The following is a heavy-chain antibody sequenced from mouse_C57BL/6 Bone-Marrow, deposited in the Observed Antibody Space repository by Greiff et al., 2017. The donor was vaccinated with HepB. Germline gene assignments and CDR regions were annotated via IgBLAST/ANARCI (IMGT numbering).Heavy chain of an antibody. D-gene: IGHD1-1*01. CDR3: ARRDYYGSFDY. J-gene: IGHJ2*01. V-gene: IGHV1-7*01. CDR2: INPSSGYT. CDR1: GYTFTSYW. Sequence: VKLMESGAELAKPGASVKLSCKASGYTFTSYWMHWVKQRPGQGLEWIGYINPSSGYTKYNQKFKDKATLTEDKSSSTAYMQLSILTYEDSAVYYCARRDYYGSFDYWGQGTTLTVSS.